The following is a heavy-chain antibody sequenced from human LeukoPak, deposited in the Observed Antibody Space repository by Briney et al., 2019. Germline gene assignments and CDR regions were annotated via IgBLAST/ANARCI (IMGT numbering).Heavy chain of an antibody. CDR2: IYYSGST. D-gene: IGHD3-22*01. J-gene: IGHJ3*02. Sequence: SETLSLTCTVSGGSISSYYWSWIRQPPGKGLEWIGYIYYSGSTNYNPSLKSRVTISVDTSKNQFSLKLSSVTAADTAVYYCARAADYYDSSGYLPGAFDIWGQGTMVTVSS. V-gene: IGHV4-59*01. CDR1: GGSISSYY. CDR3: ARAADYYDSSGYLPGAFDI.